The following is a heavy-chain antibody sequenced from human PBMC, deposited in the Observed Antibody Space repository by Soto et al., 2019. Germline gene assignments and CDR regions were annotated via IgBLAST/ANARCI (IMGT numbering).Heavy chain of an antibody. Sequence: GGSLRLSCRASGFTLRNSRMSLVRQAPGKGLEWVANIKQDGSDTYYVDSVKGRFTISRDNAKNSLYLQMNSLRAEDTAVYYCATDLGTTMARHWGQGTLVTVSS. CDR2: IKQDGSDT. V-gene: IGHV3-7*04. CDR3: ATDLGTTMARH. J-gene: IGHJ4*02. CDR1: GFTLRNSR. D-gene: IGHD1-1*01.